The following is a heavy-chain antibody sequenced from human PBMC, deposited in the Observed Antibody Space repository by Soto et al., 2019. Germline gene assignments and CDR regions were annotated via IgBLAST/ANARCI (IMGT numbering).Heavy chain of an antibody. CDR3: ARDYCKSASCFFEY. V-gene: IGHV1-18*04. Sequence: ASVNVPCKASGYTFTSYDMRWVRQAPGQGLEWMGWISAYNGNTNYAQKLQGRVTMTTDTSTSTDYVELRSLRSDDTAVYYCARDYCKSASCFFEYWGEGNMVTVSA. D-gene: IGHD2-2*01. CDR1: GYTFTSYD. CDR2: ISAYNGNT. J-gene: IGHJ4*02.